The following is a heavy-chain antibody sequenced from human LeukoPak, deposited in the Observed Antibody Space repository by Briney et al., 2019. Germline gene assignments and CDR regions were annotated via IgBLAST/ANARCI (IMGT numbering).Heavy chain of an antibody. Sequence: GGSLRLSRAASGFTFSSYSMNWVRQAPGKGLEWVSSISRSSRYILYGDSVKGRFSIYRDNAKNSLYLQMNSLRAEDTAVYYGVVGTTDPDYWGQGTLVTVSS. V-gene: IGHV3-21*01. D-gene: IGHD1-26*01. CDR3: VVGTTDPDY. CDR2: ISRSSRYI. CDR1: GFTFSSYS. J-gene: IGHJ4*02.